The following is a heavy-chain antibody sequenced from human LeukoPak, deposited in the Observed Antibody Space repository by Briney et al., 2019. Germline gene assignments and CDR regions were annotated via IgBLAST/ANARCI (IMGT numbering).Heavy chain of an antibody. CDR2: INGDGTIT. J-gene: IGHJ5*02. CDR3: ARESTVGYNWFDP. Sequence: GGSLRLSCAASRLPFSSYWMHWVRQAPGKGLVCVSRINGDGTITTYADSVKGRFTISRDNAKNMLYLQMNSLRAEDTAVYYCARESTVGYNWFDPWGQGTLVTVSS. D-gene: IGHD4-11*01. CDR1: RLPFSSYW. V-gene: IGHV3-74*01.